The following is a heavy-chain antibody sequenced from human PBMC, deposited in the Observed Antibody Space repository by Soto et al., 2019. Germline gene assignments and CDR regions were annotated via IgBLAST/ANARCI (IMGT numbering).Heavy chain of an antibody. CDR1: GDTVSSSSAA. Sequence: SQTLSLTCAISGDTVSSSSAAWTWIRQSPSRGLEWLGRTYYRSTWGNDYAISVKSRITINPDTSNNQFSLHLNSVTPEDTAVYYCARQKAATGTSGTFDYWGQGTLVTVSS. CDR2: TYYRSTWGN. D-gene: IGHD6-13*01. V-gene: IGHV6-1*01. CDR3: ARQKAATGTSGTFDY. J-gene: IGHJ4*02.